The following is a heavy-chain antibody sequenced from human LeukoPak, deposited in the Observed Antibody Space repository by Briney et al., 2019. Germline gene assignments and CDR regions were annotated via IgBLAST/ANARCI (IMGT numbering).Heavy chain of an antibody. CDR2: IYYSGST. D-gene: IGHD6-19*01. Sequence: SETLSLTRTVSGGSISSYCWSWIRQPPGKGLEWIGYIYYSGSTNCNPALKSRVTKSVDTSKNQFSLKLTSVTAADTAVYYRARGSNSGHYYYYGMDVWGQGTTVTVSS. CDR3: ARGSNSGHYYYYGMDV. V-gene: IGHV4-59*08. CDR1: GGSISSYC. J-gene: IGHJ6*02.